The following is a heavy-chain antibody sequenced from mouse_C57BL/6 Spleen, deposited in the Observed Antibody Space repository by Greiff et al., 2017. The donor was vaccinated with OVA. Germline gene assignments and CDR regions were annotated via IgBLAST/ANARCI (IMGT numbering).Heavy chain of an antibody. CDR3: ARGGSSGSWFAY. Sequence: QVQLQQSGAELVRPGASVKLSCKASGYTFTSYGISWVKQRTGQGLEWIGEIYPRSGNTYYNEKFKGKATLTADKSSSTAYMELRSLTSEDSAVYFCARGGSSGSWFAYWGQGTLVTVSA. D-gene: IGHD3-2*02. CDR1: GYTFTSYG. V-gene: IGHV1-81*01. J-gene: IGHJ3*01. CDR2: IYPRSGNT.